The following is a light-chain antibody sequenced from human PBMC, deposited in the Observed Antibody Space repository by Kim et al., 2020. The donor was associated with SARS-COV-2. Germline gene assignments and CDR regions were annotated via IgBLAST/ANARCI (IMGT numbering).Light chain of an antibody. V-gene: IGLV3-19*01. CDR3: NSRDSSGNRWV. CDR1: SLRSYY. J-gene: IGLJ3*02. CDR2: GKN. Sequence: SSELTQDPAVSVALGQTVRITCQGDSLRSYYASWYQQKPGQAPVLVIYGKNNRPSGIPDRFSGSSSGNTASLTISGAQAEDEAYYYCNSRDSSGNRWVFGGGTQLTVL.